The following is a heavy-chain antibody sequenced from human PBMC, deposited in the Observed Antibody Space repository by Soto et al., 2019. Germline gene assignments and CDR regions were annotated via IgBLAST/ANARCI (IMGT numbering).Heavy chain of an antibody. Sequence: PGGSLRLSCAASGFTFSSYSMNWVRQAPGKGLEWVSSISSSSSYIYYADSVKGRFTISRDNAKNSLYLQMNSLRAEDTAVYYCARYGKRWLQLGDYYGMDVWGQGTTVTVS. D-gene: IGHD5-12*01. J-gene: IGHJ6*02. CDR2: ISSSSSYI. CDR1: GFTFSSYS. V-gene: IGHV3-21*01. CDR3: ARYGKRWLQLGDYYGMDV.